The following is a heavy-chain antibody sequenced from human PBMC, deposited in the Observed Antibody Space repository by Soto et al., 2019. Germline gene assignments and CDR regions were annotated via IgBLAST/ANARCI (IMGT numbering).Heavy chain of an antibody. J-gene: IGHJ4*02. V-gene: IGHV3-23*01. D-gene: IGHD5-18*01. CDR3: AKGLGYSYGLYYVDY. Sequence: EVQLLESGGGLVQPGGSLRLSCAASGFTFSSYAMSWVRQAPGKGLEWVSAISGSGGSTYYADSVKGRFTISRDNSKNTMYLQMNSLRAEDTAVYYCAKGLGYSYGLYYVDYWGQGTLVTVSS. CDR1: GFTFSSYA. CDR2: ISGSGGST.